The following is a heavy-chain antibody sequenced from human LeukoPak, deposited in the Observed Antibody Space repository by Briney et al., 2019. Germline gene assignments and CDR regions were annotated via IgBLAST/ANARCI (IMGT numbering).Heavy chain of an antibody. CDR2: ISGSGGST. V-gene: IGHV3-23*01. CDR1: GFTFSSYA. J-gene: IGHJ6*02. Sequence: SGGSLRLSCAASGFTFSSYAMSWVRQAPGKGLEWVSAISGSGGSTYYADSVKGRFTISRDNSKNTLYLQMNSLRAEDTAVYYCAREFSSSSGMDVWGQGTTVTVSS. CDR3: AREFSSSSGMDV. D-gene: IGHD6-6*01.